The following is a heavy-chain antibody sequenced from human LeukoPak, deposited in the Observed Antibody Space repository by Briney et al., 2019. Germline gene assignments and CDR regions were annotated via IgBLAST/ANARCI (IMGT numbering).Heavy chain of an antibody. CDR1: GFSFSSYE. D-gene: IGHD1-26*01. J-gene: IGHJ4*02. CDR3: ARDWVGATLSV. CDR2: ISSGSHTM. V-gene: IGHV3-48*03. Sequence: GGSLRLSCAASGFSFSSYEMNWVRQAPGKGLEWVSYISSGSHTMYYADSVKGRFTISRDNAKNSLYLQMNSLRAEDTAVYYCARDWVGATLSVWGQGTLVTVSS.